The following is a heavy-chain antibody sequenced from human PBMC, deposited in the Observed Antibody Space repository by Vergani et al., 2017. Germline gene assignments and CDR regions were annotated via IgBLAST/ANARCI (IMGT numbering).Heavy chain of an antibody. CDR2: IIPIFGTA. J-gene: IGHJ5*02. CDR1: GGTFSSYA. D-gene: IGHD2-2*02. Sequence: QVRLVQSGAEVKKPGSSVKVSCKASGGTFSSYAISWVRQAPGQGLEWMGGIIPIFGTANYAQKFQGRVTITADESTSTAYMELSSLRSEDTAVYYCARVGVDIVVVPAAIRGWFDPWGQGTLVTVSS. CDR3: ARVGVDIVVVPAAIRGWFDP. V-gene: IGHV1-69*01.